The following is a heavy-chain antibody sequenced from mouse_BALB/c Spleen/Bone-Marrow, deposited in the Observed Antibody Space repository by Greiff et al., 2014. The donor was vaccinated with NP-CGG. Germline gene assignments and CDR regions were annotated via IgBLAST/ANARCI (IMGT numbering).Heavy chain of an antibody. CDR2: IYPGNVNT. J-gene: IGHJ3*01. CDR1: GYTFTSYY. CDR3: ARGVTTGGFAY. Sequence: VKLVESGPELVKPGASVRISCKASGYTFTSYYIHWVKQRPGQGLEWIGWIYPGNVNTKYNEKFKGKATLTADKSSSTAYMQLSSLTSEDSAVYFCARGVTTGGFAYWGQGTLVTVSA. V-gene: IGHV1S56*01. D-gene: IGHD2-3*01.